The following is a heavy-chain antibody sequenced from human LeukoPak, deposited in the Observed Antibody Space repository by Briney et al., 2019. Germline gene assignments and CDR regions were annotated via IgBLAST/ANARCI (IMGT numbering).Heavy chain of an antibody. CDR3: VREIIAARGSFDY. D-gene: IGHD3-16*01. V-gene: IGHV4-34*01. CDR2: INHRGGT. CDR1: GGSFKAYY. J-gene: IGHJ4*02. Sequence: SETLSLTCAVYGGSFKAYYWSWIRQSPGKGLEWIGEINHRGGTNYNPSLKSRVTISVDTSKNQLSLKLNSVTAADTAVYYCVREIIAARGSFDYWGQGTLVTASS.